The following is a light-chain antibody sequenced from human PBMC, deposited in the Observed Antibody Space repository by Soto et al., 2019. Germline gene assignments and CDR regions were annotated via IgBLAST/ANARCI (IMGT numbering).Light chain of an antibody. CDR3: QQYDNRPFT. J-gene: IGKJ3*01. Sequence: DIQMTQSPSSLSASVGDRVSFTCQASQDISKFLNWYQHKPGQAPSLLIYDASKSQFGVPSRFSGSGSGTDFTFTISSLQPEDTATYYCQQYDNRPFTFGPGTKVDVK. V-gene: IGKV1-33*01. CDR2: DAS. CDR1: QDISKF.